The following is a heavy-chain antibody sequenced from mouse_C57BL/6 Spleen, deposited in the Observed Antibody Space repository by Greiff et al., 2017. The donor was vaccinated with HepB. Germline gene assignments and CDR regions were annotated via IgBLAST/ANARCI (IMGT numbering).Heavy chain of an antibody. D-gene: IGHD1-1*01. CDR3: TRREYYGSSYHFDY. V-gene: IGHV1-15*01. Sequence: VQLQQSGAELVRPGASVTLSCKASGYTFTDYEMHWVKQTPVHGLEWIGAIDPETGGTAYNQKFKGKAILTADKSSSTAYMELRSLTSEDSAVYYCTRREYYGSSYHFDYWGQGTTLTVSS. J-gene: IGHJ2*01. CDR2: IDPETGGT. CDR1: GYTFTDYE.